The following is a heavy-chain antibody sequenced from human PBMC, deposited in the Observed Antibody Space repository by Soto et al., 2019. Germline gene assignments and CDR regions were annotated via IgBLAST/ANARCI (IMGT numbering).Heavy chain of an antibody. CDR3: VRDGTKTLRDWFDP. Sequence: SETLSLTCTVSGASISGYYSSWIRKSAGKGLEWIGRIYATGTTDYNPSLKRRVMMSVDTSKKQFSLKLRSVTAADTAVYYCVRDGTKTLRDWFDPWGQGISVTVSS. D-gene: IGHD1-1*01. V-gene: IGHV4-4*07. J-gene: IGHJ5*02. CDR1: GASISGYY. CDR2: IYATGTT.